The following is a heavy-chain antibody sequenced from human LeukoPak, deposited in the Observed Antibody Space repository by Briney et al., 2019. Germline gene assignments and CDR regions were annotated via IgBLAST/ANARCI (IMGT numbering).Heavy chain of an antibody. D-gene: IGHD3-16*02. J-gene: IGHJ4*02. CDR3: AKDRGSYPTAFDY. V-gene: IGHV3-9*01. CDR2: ISWNSGSI. CDR1: GFTFDDYA. Sequence: GRSLRLSCAASGFTFDDYAMHWVRQAPGKGLEWVSGISWNSGSIGYADSVKGRFTISRDNAKNSLYLQMNSLRAEDTALYYCAKDRGSYPTAFDYWGQGTLVTVSS.